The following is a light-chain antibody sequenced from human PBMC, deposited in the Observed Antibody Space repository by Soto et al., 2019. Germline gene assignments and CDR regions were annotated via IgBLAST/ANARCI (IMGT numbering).Light chain of an antibody. J-gene: IGKJ1*01. CDR2: GAS. CDR3: QQYGGSPRT. Sequence: LTQSPGPLSSSPVQGLTLSCIASQSIGGNFLAWYQQKRGQAPRLLIHGASNRATGIPDRFSGSGSGTDFTLTITRLEPEDSAVYYCQQYGGSPRTFGQGTKVDIK. V-gene: IGKV3-20*01. CDR1: QSIGGNF.